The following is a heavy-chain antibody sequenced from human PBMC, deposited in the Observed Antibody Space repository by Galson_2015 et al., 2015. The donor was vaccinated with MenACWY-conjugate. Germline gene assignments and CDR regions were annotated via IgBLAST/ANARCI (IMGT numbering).Heavy chain of an antibody. J-gene: IGHJ4*02. CDR2: NKADGSFS. CDR1: GFTFHNYW. CDR3: ARDNNWSFDS. D-gene: IGHD1-1*01. Sequence: SLRLSCAASGFTFHNYWMHWVRHPPGKGLEWISYNKADGSFSNYADSVKGRFTISTDNAKNMVYLQMDGLGDEDTAVYFCARDNNWSFDSWGQGTLVTVSS. V-gene: IGHV3-74*01.